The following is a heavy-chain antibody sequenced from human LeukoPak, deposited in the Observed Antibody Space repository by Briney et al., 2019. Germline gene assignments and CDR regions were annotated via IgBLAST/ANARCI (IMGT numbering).Heavy chain of an antibody. J-gene: IGHJ4*02. CDR2: IWYDGSNK. CDR3: AKAGVGATLGGY. D-gene: IGHD1-26*01. CDR1: GFTFSSYG. V-gene: IGHV3-33*06. Sequence: PGRSLRLSCAASGFTFSSYGMHWVRQAPGKGLEWVAVIWYDGSNKYYADSVKGRFTISRDNSKNTLYLQMNSLRAEDTAVYYCAKAGVGATLGGYWGQGTLVTVSS.